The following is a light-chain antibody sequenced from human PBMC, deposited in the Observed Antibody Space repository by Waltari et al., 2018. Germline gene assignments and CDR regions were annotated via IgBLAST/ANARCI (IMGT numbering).Light chain of an antibody. CDR3: QTGGHGTWV. CDR1: SGHTNNT. CDR2: VNSDGRH. J-gene: IGLJ3*02. Sequence: QLVLTQSPSAYSPLGPPAKLPCTLSSGHTNNTIPWHQQHPKKGPRYLMKVNSDGRHNKGDKIPERFSGSSSGAERYLTISSLQSEDEADYYCQTGGHGTWVFGGGTKLTVL. V-gene: IGLV4-69*01.